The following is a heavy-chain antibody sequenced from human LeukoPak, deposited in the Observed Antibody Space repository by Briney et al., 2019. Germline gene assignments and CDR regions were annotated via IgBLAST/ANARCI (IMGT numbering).Heavy chain of an antibody. CDR3: ARKLSGSTSRGSAFDI. J-gene: IGHJ3*02. CDR1: GYTFTSYG. D-gene: IGHD2-2*01. CDR2: ISAYNGNT. V-gene: IGHV1-18*01. Sequence: ASVTVSFKASGYTFTSYGISWVRQAPGQGLEWMGWISAYNGNTNYAQKLQGRVTMTTDTSTSTAYMELRSLRSDDTAVYYCARKLSGSTSRGSAFDIWGQGTMVTVSS.